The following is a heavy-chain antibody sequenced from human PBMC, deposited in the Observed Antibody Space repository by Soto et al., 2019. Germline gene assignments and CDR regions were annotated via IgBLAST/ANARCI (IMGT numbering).Heavy chain of an antibody. V-gene: IGHV1-69*04. CDR2: IIPILGIA. CDR1: GGTFSSYT. Sequence: SVKVSCKASGGTFSSYTISWVRQAPGQGLEWMGRIIPILGIANYAQKFQGRVTITADKSTSTAYMELSSLRSEDTAVYYCARDFSDYGDFLIDYWGQGTLVTVSS. D-gene: IGHD4-17*01. J-gene: IGHJ4*02. CDR3: ARDFSDYGDFLIDY.